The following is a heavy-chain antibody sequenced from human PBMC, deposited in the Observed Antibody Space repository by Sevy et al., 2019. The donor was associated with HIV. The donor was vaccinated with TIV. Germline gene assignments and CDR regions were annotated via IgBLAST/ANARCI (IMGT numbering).Heavy chain of an antibody. J-gene: IGHJ5*02. Sequence: SQTLSLTCTVSGGSISNSSYYWGWIRQPPGKGLEWIGSIYYSGSTYYNPSLKSRVTISVDTSKNQFSLKLSSVTAADTAVYYCARRQVHAVAGTGNWFDPWGQGTLVTVSS. V-gene: IGHV4-39*01. CDR3: ARRQVHAVAGTGNWFDP. D-gene: IGHD6-19*01. CDR2: IYYSGST. CDR1: GGSISNSSYY.